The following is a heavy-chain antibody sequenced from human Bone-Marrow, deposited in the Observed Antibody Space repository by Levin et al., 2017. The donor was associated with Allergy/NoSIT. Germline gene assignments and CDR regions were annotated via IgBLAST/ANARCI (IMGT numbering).Heavy chain of an antibody. CDR1: TYSISSGYY. V-gene: IGHV4-38-2*02. CDR2: MYHSGST. Sequence: RAGGSLRLSCTVSTYSISSGYYWGWIRQPPGKGLEWIGSMYHSGSTYYNPSLKSRITISIDTSNNQFSLKLSSMTAADTAVYYCARGHYDFWSGYTLINDFDPWGQGTLVTVSS. D-gene: IGHD3-3*01. CDR3: ARGHYDFWSGYTLINDFDP. J-gene: IGHJ5*02.